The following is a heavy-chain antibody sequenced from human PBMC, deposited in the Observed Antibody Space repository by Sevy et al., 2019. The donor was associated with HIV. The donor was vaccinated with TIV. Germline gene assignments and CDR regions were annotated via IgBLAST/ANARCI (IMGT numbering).Heavy chain of an antibody. V-gene: IGHV3-15*01. D-gene: IGHD3-10*02. Sequence: GGSLRLSCTASEFTFTNAWMSWVRQAPGKGLEWVGRIKSKNDGGTTDYAAPVKGRFTISRDDSKNTLYLQMNSLKTEDTGKYYCTTEVFDDETYYYHYYGMDVWGQGTTVTVSS. CDR2: IKSKNDGGTT. CDR3: TTEVFDDETYYYHYYGMDV. CDR1: EFTFTNAW. J-gene: IGHJ6*02.